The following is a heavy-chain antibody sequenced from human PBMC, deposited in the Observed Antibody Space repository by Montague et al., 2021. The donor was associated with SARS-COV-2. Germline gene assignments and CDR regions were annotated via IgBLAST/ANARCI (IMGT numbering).Heavy chain of an antibody. D-gene: IGHD2-21*02. CDR2: IHYIRNT. CDR3: ARLLPDGTVVATDIPFDS. V-gene: IGHV4-39*01. Sequence: SETLSLTCNVSGASISRSDYYWAWIRQPPGKGLDFIGNIHYIRNTYYNPSLESPVTISVDTSENQFSLKLRSVIAADTAVYYCARLLPDGTVVATDIPFDSWGQGTLVTVSS. J-gene: IGHJ4*02. CDR1: GASISRSDYY.